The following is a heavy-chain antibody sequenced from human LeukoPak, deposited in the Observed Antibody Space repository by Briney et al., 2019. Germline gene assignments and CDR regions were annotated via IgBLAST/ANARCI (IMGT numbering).Heavy chain of an antibody. CDR1: GFTFSSYS. CDR2: VSSSSSYI. Sequence: GGSLRLSCAASGFTFSSYSMNWVRQAPGKGLEWVSSVSSSSSYIYYADSVKGRFTISRDNAKNSLYLQMNSLRAEDTAVYYCARESWDIVVVPAALDYWGQGTLVTVSS. CDR3: ARESWDIVVVPAALDY. D-gene: IGHD2-2*01. V-gene: IGHV3-21*01. J-gene: IGHJ4*02.